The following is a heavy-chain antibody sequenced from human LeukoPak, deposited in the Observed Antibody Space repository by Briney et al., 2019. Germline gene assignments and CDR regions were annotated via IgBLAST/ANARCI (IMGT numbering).Heavy chain of an antibody. J-gene: IGHJ4*02. V-gene: IGHV3-23*01. Sequence: GGSLRLSCAASGFTFSSYGMSWVRQAPGKGLEWASAISGSGGSTYYADSVKGRFTISRDNSKNTLYLQMNSLRAEDTAVYYCAKGFASSGDDYFDYWGQGTLVTVSS. CDR2: ISGSGGST. CDR1: GFTFSSYG. D-gene: IGHD2-21*01. CDR3: AKGFASSGDDYFDY.